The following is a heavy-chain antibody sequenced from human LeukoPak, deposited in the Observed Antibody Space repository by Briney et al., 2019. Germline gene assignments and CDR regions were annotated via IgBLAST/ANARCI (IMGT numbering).Heavy chain of an antibody. J-gene: IGHJ6*02. CDR2: IYFSGTT. CDR3: AREDPQTTVPEGLDV. D-gene: IGHD4-17*01. V-gene: IGHV4-59*01. Sequence: SETLSLTCTVSGGSIGNYYWSWLRQPPGKGLEWIGYIYFSGTTNINPSLKSRVTISVDMSKNQFFLKLSSVTAADTAVYYCAREDPQTTVPEGLDVWGQGTTVTVSS. CDR1: GGSIGNYY.